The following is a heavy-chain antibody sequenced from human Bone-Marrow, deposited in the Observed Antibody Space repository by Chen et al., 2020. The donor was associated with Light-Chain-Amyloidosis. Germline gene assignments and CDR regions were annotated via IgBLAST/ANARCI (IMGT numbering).Heavy chain of an antibody. CDR3: ARRRDGYNFAY. CDR2: IYPDDSDA. CDR1: GYTFPTYW. V-gene: IGHV5-51*01. J-gene: IGHJ4*02. D-gene: IGHD5-12*01. Sequence: EVQLEQSGPEVKKPGESLKISCKGSGYTFPTYWIGWVRQMPGKGLEWLGVIYPDDSDAGYSPSFEGQVTISADKSIPTAYLQWRSLKASDTAMYYCARRRDGYNFAYWGQGTLVTVSS.